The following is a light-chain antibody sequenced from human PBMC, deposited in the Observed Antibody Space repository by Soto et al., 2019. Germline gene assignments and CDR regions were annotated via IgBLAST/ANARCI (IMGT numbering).Light chain of an antibody. J-gene: IGKJ2*01. CDR2: LAS. CDR1: QYISGH. Sequence: DIQMTQSPSSLSASVGDRVTITCRASQYISGHLNWYQQKPGKAPRVLIYLASTLQSGVPSRFSGSESGTEFTLTISSLQPEDYGTYYCQQSYSTPRYTFGQGTKLDIK. CDR3: QQSYSTPRYT. V-gene: IGKV1-39*01.